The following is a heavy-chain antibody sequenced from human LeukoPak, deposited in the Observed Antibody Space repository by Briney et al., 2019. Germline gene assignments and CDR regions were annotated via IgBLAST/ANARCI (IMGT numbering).Heavy chain of an antibody. CDR1: GFTVSSNY. Sequence: GGSLRLSCAGSGFTVSSNYMSWVRQAPGKGLEWVSVIYSGDSTYYADSVKGRFIISRDNSKNTVYLQMNSLRAEDTAVYYCARERAVADGRLYYWGQGTLVTDSS. J-gene: IGHJ4*02. V-gene: IGHV3-66*01. CDR2: IYSGDST. CDR3: ARERAVADGRLYY. D-gene: IGHD6-19*01.